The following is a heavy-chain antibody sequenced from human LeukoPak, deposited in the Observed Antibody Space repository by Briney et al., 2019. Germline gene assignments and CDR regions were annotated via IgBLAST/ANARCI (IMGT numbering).Heavy chain of an antibody. CDR3: ARYLPGSAYDYAL. D-gene: IGHD4-17*01. J-gene: IGHJ4*02. V-gene: IGHV3-21*01. CDR2: VSRTSSHI. CDR1: GFTFSSYS. Sequence: GGSLRLSCTASGFTFSSYSMNWVRLAPGKGLEWVSCVSRTSSHIYYADSVRGRFTISRDNAKNSLYLQMNSLRAEDTAVYYCARYLPGSAYDYALWGQGTLVTVSS.